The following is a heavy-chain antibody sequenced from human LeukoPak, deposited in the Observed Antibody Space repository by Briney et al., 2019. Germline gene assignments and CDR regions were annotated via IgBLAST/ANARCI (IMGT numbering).Heavy chain of an antibody. Sequence: GGSLRLSCAASGFTFSSYWMHWVRQAPGKGLVWVSRVNGDGSATIYADSVKGRFTISRDNAKNTLYLQMNSLRAEDTAVYYCARDNPATSILLDYWGQGTLVTVSS. V-gene: IGHV3-74*01. CDR2: VNGDGSAT. D-gene: IGHD2-15*01. CDR3: ARDNPATSILLDY. J-gene: IGHJ4*02. CDR1: GFTFSSYW.